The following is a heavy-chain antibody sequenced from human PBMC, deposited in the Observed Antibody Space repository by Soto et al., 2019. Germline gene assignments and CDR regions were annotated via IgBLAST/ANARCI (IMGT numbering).Heavy chain of an antibody. V-gene: IGHV3-13*01. CDR2: IGTAGDT. D-gene: IGHD6-19*01. CDR3: AREGVAGPYWYFDL. CDR1: GFTFSSYD. J-gene: IGHJ2*01. Sequence: EVQLVESGGGLVQPGGSLRLSCAASGFTFSSYDMHWVHQATGKGLEWVSAIGTAGDTYYPGSVKGRFTISRENAKNSLYLQMNSLRAGDTAVYYCAREGVAGPYWYFDLLGRGTLVTVSS.